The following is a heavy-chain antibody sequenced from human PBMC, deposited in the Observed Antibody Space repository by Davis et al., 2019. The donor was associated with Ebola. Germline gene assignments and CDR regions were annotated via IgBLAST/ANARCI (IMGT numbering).Heavy chain of an antibody. D-gene: IGHD3-9*01. Sequence: ASVKVSCKSSGYTFTSYGLVWVRQAPGLGLEWMGWISGFNTNTNFAQKFQGRVTVSKDTSTNTAYMGLRSLTSDDTAIYYCARAPNYDVLTGTSSYDFDYWGQGTLVTVSS. CDR1: GYTFTSYG. CDR2: ISGFNTNT. J-gene: IGHJ4*02. V-gene: IGHV1-18*04. CDR3: ARAPNYDVLTGTSSYDFDY.